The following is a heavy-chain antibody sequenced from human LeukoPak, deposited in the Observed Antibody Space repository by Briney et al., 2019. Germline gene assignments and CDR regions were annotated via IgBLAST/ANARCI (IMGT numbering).Heavy chain of an antibody. CDR3: ARDRGYDTTDAFDI. Sequence: PSETLSLTCTVSGGSISSYYWSWIRQPPGKGLEWIGYIYYSGSTNYNPSLKSRVTMSVDTSKNQFSLKLSSVTAADTAVYYCARDRGYDTTDAFDIWGQGTMVTVSS. J-gene: IGHJ3*02. V-gene: IGHV4-59*12. CDR2: IYYSGST. CDR1: GGSISSYY. D-gene: IGHD3-22*01.